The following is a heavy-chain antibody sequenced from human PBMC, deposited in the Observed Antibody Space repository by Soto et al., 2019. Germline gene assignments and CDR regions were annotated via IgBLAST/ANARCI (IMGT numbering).Heavy chain of an antibody. CDR1: AGSSSSHD. V-gene: IGHV4-59*11. J-gene: IGHJ5*02. D-gene: IGHD3-10*01. CDR2: IYYSGST. Sequence: LTSRVVAGSSSSHDGSRLRTTPGKGLEWIGYIYYSGSTNYNPSLKSRVTISVDTSKNQFSLKLSSVTAADTAVYYCARARGFGRADNWGVPWGQGTRV. CDR3: ARARGFGRADNWGVP.